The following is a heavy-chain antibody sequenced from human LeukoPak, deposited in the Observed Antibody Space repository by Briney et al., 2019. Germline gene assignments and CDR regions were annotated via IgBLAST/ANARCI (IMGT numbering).Heavy chain of an antibody. J-gene: IGHJ4*02. CDR2: ISSRSSYI. CDR3: VRKTATEEVYFDN. V-gene: IGHV3-11*06. CDR1: GFTFSDYY. Sequence: GGSLRLSCAASGFTFSDYYISWMRQAPGKGREWVSCISSRSSYIFYADSVRGRFIISRDNAKNSLYLQMNSLRPEDTAKLFCVRKTATEEVYFDNWGQGTPVTVSS.